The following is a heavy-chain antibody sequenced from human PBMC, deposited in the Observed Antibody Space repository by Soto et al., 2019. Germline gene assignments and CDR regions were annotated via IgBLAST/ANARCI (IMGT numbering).Heavy chain of an antibody. V-gene: IGHV4-30-2*01. CDR2: SYHSGST. CDR1: GGSISSGGYS. Sequence: NPSETLSLTCAVSGGSISSGGYSWSWIRQPPGKGLEWIGYSYHSGSTYYNPSLKSRVTISVDRSKNQFSLKLSSVTAADTAVYYCARDRSYYGSGSYYTLYGMDVWGQGTTVTVSS. CDR3: ARDRSYYGSGSYYTLYGMDV. D-gene: IGHD3-10*01. J-gene: IGHJ6*02.